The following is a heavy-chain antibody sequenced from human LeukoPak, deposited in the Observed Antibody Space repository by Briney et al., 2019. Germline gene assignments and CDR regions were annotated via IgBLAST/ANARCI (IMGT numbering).Heavy chain of an antibody. CDR3: ARGSGYNYGFPDY. D-gene: IGHD5-18*01. J-gene: IGHJ4*02. V-gene: IGHV3-53*01. CDR2: IYSGDIT. Sequence: GGSLRLSCAASGFTVNNNYMSWVRQAPGKGLEWVSVIYSGDITYYADSVKGRFTISRVNSKNTLYLQMNSLRAEDTAVYYCARGSGYNYGFPDYWGQGTLVTVSS. CDR1: GFTVNNNY.